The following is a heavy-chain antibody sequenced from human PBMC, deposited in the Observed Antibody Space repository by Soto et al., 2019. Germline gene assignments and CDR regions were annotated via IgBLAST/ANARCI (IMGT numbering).Heavy chain of an antibody. Sequence: SETLSLTCTVSGGSISSGGYYWSWIRQHPGKGLEWIGYIYYSGSTYYNPSLKSRVTISVDTSKNQFSLKLSSVTAADTAVYYCARDGSVYGDYVSGDYYYYMDVWGKGTTVTVSS. J-gene: IGHJ6*03. V-gene: IGHV4-31*03. CDR3: ARDGSVYGDYVSGDYYYYMDV. D-gene: IGHD4-17*01. CDR1: GGSISSGGYY. CDR2: IYYSGST.